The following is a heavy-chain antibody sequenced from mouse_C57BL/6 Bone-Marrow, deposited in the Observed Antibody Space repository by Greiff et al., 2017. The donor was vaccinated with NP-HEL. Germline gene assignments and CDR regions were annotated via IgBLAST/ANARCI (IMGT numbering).Heavy chain of an antibody. V-gene: IGHV1-39*01. D-gene: IGHD2-4*01. J-gene: IGHJ1*03. CDR1: GYSFTDYN. CDR3: AKGIYYDYYWYFDV. CDR2: INPNYGTT. Sequence: VQLKQSGPELVKPGASVKISCKASGYSFTDYNMNWVKQSNGKSLEWIGVINPNYGTTSYNQKFKGKATLTVDQSSSTAYMQLNSLTSEDSAVYYCAKGIYYDYYWYFDVWGTGTTVTVSS.